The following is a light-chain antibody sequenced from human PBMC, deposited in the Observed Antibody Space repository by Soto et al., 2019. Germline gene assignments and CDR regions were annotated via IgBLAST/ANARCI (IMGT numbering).Light chain of an antibody. J-gene: IGLJ1*01. CDR2: EVT. V-gene: IGLV2-14*01. Sequence: QSVLTQPASVSGSPGQSITISCTGTSRDVGRFNFVSWYQQHPGKAPKLIIFEVTNRPSGVSNRFSGSKSGNTASLTISGLQAEDEADYYCNSYISNNIPYVSGTGTKVTVL. CDR1: SRDVGRFNF. CDR3: NSYISNNIPYV.